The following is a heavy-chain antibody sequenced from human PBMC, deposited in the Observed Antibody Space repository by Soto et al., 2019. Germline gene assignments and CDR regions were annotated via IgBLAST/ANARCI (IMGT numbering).Heavy chain of an antibody. J-gene: IGHJ4*02. CDR1: VFTLSSYA. V-gene: IGHV3-30-3*01. CDR2: ISYDGSNK. D-gene: IGHD3-10*01. CDR3: ARDLSMVRGVIDY. Sequence: PGGALRLSCADSVFTLSSYAMHWVRQAPGKGLEWVAVISYDGSNKYYADSVKGRFTISRDNSKNTLYLQMNSLRAEDTAVYYCARDLSMVRGVIDYWGQGTLVPVSS.